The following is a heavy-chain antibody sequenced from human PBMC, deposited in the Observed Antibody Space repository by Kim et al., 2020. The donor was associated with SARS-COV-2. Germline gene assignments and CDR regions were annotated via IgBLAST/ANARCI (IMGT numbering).Heavy chain of an antibody. V-gene: IGHV3-11*06. J-gene: IGHJ4*02. Sequence: VYVRVTIARDNAKNSVYLQLNSLRAEDTAVYYCARTNMVWGWGVIKNVDYWGQGTLVTVSS. CDR3: ARTNMVWGWGVIKNVDY. D-gene: IGHD3-10*01.